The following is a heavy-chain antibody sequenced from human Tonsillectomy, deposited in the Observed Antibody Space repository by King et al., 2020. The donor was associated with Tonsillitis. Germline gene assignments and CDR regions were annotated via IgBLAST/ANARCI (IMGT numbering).Heavy chain of an antibody. CDR2: ISSSSSTI. D-gene: IGHD5-12*01. Sequence: VQLVESGGGLVQPGGSLRLSCAASGFTFSSYSINWVRQAPGKGLEWVSYISSSSSTIYYADSVKGRFNISRDNAKNSLYLQMNSLRAEDTAVYYCARDERGYSGYDYGIDYWGQGTLVTVSS. CDR1: GFTFSSYS. CDR3: ARDERGYSGYDYGIDY. J-gene: IGHJ4*02. V-gene: IGHV3-48*01.